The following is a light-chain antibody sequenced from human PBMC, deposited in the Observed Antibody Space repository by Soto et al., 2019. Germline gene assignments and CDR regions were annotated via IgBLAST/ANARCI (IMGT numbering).Light chain of an antibody. CDR3: SSYTSSSTRV. V-gene: IGLV2-14*03. CDR1: SSDVGAYDY. CDR2: EVC. Sequence: QSTLTQPASVSGSPGQSITISCTGTSSDVGAYDYVSWYQQHPDKAPKLMIYEVCNRPSGVSDRCSGSKSVNTATQTISGLQSEYEADYYCSSYTSSSTRVFGTGTKLTVL. J-gene: IGLJ1*01.